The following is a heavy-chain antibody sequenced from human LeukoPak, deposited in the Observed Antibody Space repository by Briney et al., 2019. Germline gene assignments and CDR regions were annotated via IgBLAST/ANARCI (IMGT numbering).Heavy chain of an antibody. D-gene: IGHD3-10*01. CDR2: ISSSGSTI. J-gene: IGHJ4*02. V-gene: IGHV3-11*01. Sequence: GGSLRLSCAASGFTFSDYYMSWIRQAPGKGLEWVSYISSSGSTIYYADSVEGRFTISRDNAKNSLYLQMNSLRAEDTAVYYCARDKYYHDSGNSLRCDHWGQGTLVTVSS. CDR3: ARDKYYHDSGNSLRCDH. CDR1: GFTFSDYY.